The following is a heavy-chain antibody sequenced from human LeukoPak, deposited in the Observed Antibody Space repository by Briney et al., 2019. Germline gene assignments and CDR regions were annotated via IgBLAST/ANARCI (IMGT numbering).Heavy chain of an antibody. CDR2: ISGSGGST. V-gene: IGHV3-23*01. CDR3: AKASDILTGYSFKWFDP. J-gene: IGHJ5*02. CDR1: GFTFSSYA. Sequence: GGPLRLSCAASGFTFSSYAMSWVRQAPGKGLEWVSAISGSGGSTYYADSVKGRFTISRDNSKNTLYLQMNSLRAEDTAVYYCAKASDILTGYSFKWFDPWGQGTLVTVSS. D-gene: IGHD3-9*01.